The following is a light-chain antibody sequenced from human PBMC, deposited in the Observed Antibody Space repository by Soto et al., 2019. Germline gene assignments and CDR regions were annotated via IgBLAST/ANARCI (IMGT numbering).Light chain of an antibody. Sequence: QSVLTQPPSVSGAPGQRVTISCTGSSSNIGAGYDVHWYQQLPGTAPKLLIYGNSNRPSGVPDRFSGSKSGTSASLAITGLRAEDEADYYGQSYDSSLSGGVFGGGTKVTVL. CDR2: GNS. CDR1: SSNIGAGYD. J-gene: IGLJ3*02. CDR3: QSYDSSLSGGV. V-gene: IGLV1-40*01.